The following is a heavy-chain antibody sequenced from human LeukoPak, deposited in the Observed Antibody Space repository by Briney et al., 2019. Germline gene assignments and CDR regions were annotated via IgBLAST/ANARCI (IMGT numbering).Heavy chain of an antibody. CDR3: AKELRITIIVVVIPDFDY. CDR1: GFTFSSYA. Sequence: GGSLRLSCAASGFTFSSYAMSWVRQAPGKGLEWVSAISGSGGSTYYADSVKGRFTISRDNSKNTLYLQMNSLRAEDTAVYYCAKELRITIIVVVIPDFDYWGQGTLVTVSS. CDR2: ISGSGGST. J-gene: IGHJ4*02. V-gene: IGHV3-23*01. D-gene: IGHD3-22*01.